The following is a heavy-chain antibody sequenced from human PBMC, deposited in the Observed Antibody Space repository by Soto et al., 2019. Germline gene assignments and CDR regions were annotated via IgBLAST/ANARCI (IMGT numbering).Heavy chain of an antibody. Sequence: QVQLQESGPGLVKPSETPSLTCTVSGGSMRSYYWSWIRQPPAKGLEWIGFIDYNSGSTNYNPSLKSRVTMSQDTSKIQFSLKLTSMTAADTAVYYCARRASGWYGGVFDIWGQGTMVTVSS. D-gene: IGHD6-19*01. CDR1: GGSMRSYY. V-gene: IGHV4-59*08. J-gene: IGHJ3*02. CDR3: ARRASGWYGGVFDI. CDR2: IDYNSGST.